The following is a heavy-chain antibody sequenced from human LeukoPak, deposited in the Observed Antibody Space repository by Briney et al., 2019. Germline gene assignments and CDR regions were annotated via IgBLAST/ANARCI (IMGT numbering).Heavy chain of an antibody. CDR1: GYIFTSYW. J-gene: IGHJ3*02. CDR2: IYPGDSDT. CDR3: ARHGLPFDI. V-gene: IGHV5-51*01. Sequence: GSSLQISCKCAGYIFTSYWIGWGRPLPGKGLEWMEIIYPGDSDTRYSPSIQGQVTISADKSINTAYLQWSSLKASHTAMYYCARHGLPFDIWGQGTMVTVSS.